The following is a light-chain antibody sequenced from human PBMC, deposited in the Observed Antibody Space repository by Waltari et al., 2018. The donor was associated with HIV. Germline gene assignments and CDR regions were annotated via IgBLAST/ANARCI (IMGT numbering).Light chain of an antibody. J-gene: IGKJ5*01. CDR1: QSVSSSS. CDR2: GAS. V-gene: IGKV3-20*01. CDR3: QQYGSSVT. Sequence: DIVLTQSPGTLSLSPGERVTLSCRASQSVSSSSLVWYQQKPGQPPRLLIYGASSRATGIPDRFIGSGSVTDFTLTISRLDPEDFAVYYCQQYGSSVTFGQGKRLEIK.